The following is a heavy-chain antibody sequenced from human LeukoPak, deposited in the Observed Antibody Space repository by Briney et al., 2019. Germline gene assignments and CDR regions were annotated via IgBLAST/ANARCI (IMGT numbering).Heavy chain of an antibody. J-gene: IGHJ3*02. D-gene: IGHD2-21*02. CDR3: AREVVTLTDAFDI. CDR2: ISSSSSTI. V-gene: IGHV3-48*04. Sequence: GGSLRLSCAASGFTFSSYSMNWVRQAPGKGLEWVSYISSSSSTIYYADSVKGRFTISRDNAKNTLYLQMNNLRPEDTAVYYCAREVVTLTDAFDIWGQGTVVTVSS. CDR1: GFTFSSYS.